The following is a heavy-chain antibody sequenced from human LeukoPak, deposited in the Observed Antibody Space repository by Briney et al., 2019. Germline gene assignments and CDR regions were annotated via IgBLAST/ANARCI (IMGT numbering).Heavy chain of an antibody. D-gene: IGHD3-22*01. CDR2: IYYSGIT. CDR3: ARLHYDSSGYYYFDY. CDR1: GGSISSDY. V-gene: IGHV4-59*08. J-gene: IGHJ4*02. Sequence: SETLSLTCTVSGGSISSDYWSWLRQPPGKGLEWIGYIYYSGITNYNPSLKSRVTISVDTSKNQFSLKLSSVTAADTAVYYCARLHYDSSGYYYFDYWGQGTLVTVSS.